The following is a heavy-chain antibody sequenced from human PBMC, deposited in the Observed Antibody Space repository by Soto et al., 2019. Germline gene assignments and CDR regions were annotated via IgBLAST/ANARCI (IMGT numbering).Heavy chain of an antibody. CDR1: GYTLTELS. CDR2: FDPEDGET. Sequence: QVQLVQSGAEVKKPGASVKVSCKVSGYTLTELSMHWVRQAPGKGLEWMGGFDPEDGETIYAQKFQGRVTMTKDTSXTTAYMELSSLRSEDTAVYYCATEELTGSGVNWFDPWGQGTLVTVSS. V-gene: IGHV1-24*01. D-gene: IGHD2-15*01. J-gene: IGHJ5*02. CDR3: ATEELTGSGVNWFDP.